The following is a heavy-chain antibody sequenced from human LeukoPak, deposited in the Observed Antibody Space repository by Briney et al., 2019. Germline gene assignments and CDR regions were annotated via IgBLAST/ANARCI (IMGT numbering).Heavy chain of an antibody. CDR2: INHSGST. J-gene: IGHJ5*02. V-gene: IGHV4-34*01. CDR1: GGSFSGYY. CDR3: ARGRSGALWFGHLFDP. Sequence: SETLSLTCAVYGGSFSGYYWSWIRQPPGKGLEWIGEINHSGSTNYNPSLKSRVTISVDTSKNQFSLKLSSVTAADTAVYYWARGRSGALWFGHLFDPRGQGTLVTVSS. D-gene: IGHD3-10*01.